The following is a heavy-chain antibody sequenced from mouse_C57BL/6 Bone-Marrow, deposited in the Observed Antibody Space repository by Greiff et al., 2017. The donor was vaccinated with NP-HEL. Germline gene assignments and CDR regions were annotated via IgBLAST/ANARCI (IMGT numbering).Heavy chain of an antibody. CDR3: AREGYYPYYFDY. CDR1: GYAFSSSW. Sequence: QVQLQQSGPELVKPGASVKISCKASGYAFSSSWMNWVKQRPGKGLEWIGRIYPGDGDTNYNGKFKGKATLTADKSSSTAYMQLSSLTSEDSAVYFCAREGYYPYYFDYWGQGTTLTVSS. J-gene: IGHJ2*01. D-gene: IGHD1-1*02. CDR2: IYPGDGDT. V-gene: IGHV1-82*01.